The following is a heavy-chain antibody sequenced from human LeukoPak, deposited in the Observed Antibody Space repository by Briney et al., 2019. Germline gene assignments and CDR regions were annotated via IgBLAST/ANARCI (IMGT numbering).Heavy chain of an antibody. CDR1: GYTFTSYE. CDR3: ARAFDSSSWYTSWYFDL. CDR2: MNPNSGNT. J-gene: IGHJ2*01. D-gene: IGHD6-13*01. Sequence: ASVKVSCKASGYTFTSYEINWVRQATGQVLEWMGWMNPNSGNTGYAQKFQGRVAMTRNTSISTAYMELSSLRSEDTAVYYCARAFDSSSWYTSWYFDLWGRGTLVTVSS. V-gene: IGHV1-8*01.